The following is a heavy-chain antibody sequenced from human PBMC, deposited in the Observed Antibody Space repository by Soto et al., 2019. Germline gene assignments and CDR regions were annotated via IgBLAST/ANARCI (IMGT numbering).Heavy chain of an antibody. Sequence: QVQLVQSGAEVKKPGSSVKVSCKASGGTFSSYTISWVRQAPGQGLEWMGRIIPILGIANYAQKFQGRVTITADKSTSXAYMELSSLRSEDTAVYYXAXXXXXFXGXXXXXXXXXXXXMDXWGQGTTVTVSS. CDR2: IIPILGIA. J-gene: IGHJ6*02. CDR3: AXXXXXFXGXXXXXXXXXXXXMDX. CDR1: GGTFSSYT. V-gene: IGHV1-69*02. D-gene: IGHD3-16*01.